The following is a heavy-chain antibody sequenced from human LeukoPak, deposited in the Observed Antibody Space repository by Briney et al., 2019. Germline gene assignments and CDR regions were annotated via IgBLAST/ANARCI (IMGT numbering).Heavy chain of an antibody. CDR2: INWNGGST. Sequence: GGSLRLSCAASGFTFDDYGMSWVRQAPGKGLELVSGINWNGGSTGYADSVKGRFTISRDNAKNSLYLQMNSLRAEDTALYYCARGGYSSSSSDYWGQGTLVTVSS. J-gene: IGHJ4*02. V-gene: IGHV3-20*04. D-gene: IGHD6-13*01. CDR3: ARGGYSSSSSDY. CDR1: GFTFDDYG.